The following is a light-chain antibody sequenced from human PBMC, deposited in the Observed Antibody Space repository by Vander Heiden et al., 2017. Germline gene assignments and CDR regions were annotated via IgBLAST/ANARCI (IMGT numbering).Light chain of an antibody. CDR1: QSISSW. CDR2: DAS. J-gene: IGKJ1*01. V-gene: IGKV1-5*01. CDR3: QQYNSYPWT. Sequence: DIQMTHSPSTLPASVGDRVTITCRASQSISSWLAWYQQKPGKAPKLLIYDASSLESGVPSRFSGSGSGTEFTLTISSLQPDDFATYYCQQYNSYPWTFGQGTKVEIK.